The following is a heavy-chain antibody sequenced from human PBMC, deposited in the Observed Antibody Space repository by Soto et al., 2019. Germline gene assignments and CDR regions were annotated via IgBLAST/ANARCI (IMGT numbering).Heavy chain of an antibody. J-gene: IGHJ3*02. V-gene: IGHV1-3*01. Sequence: ASVKVSCKASGYTFTSYAMHWVRQAPGQGLEWMGWINAGNGNTKYSQKFQGRVTITRDTSASTAYMELSSLRSEDTAVYYCARSTYYYDSSGYFLGAFDIWGQGTMVTVSS. CDR1: GYTFTSYA. CDR2: INAGNGNT. D-gene: IGHD3-22*01. CDR3: ARSTYYYDSSGYFLGAFDI.